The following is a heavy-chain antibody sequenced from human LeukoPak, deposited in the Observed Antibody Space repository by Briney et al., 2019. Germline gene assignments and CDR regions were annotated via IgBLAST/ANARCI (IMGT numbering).Heavy chain of an antibody. Sequence: PSETLSLTCAVYGGSFSGYYWSWIRQPPGKGLEWIGEINHSGSTNYNVSLKSRVTISVDTSKNQFSLKLNSVTAADTAVYYCAQLRGYFDLRGRGTLVTVSS. CDR2: INHSGST. CDR1: GGSFSGYY. D-gene: IGHD5-24*01. J-gene: IGHJ2*01. CDR3: AQLRGYFDL. V-gene: IGHV4-34*01.